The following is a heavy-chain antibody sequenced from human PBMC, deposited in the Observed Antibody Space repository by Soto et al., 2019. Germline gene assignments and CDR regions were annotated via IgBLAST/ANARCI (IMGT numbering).Heavy chain of an antibody. Sequence: QITLKESGPALVKPTQTLQLTCTFPGFSCSPSGVAGGWTRQPPGKALEGLPVIYWDDIKHYSPSLESRLTITKDTSKHQVVLTMTNMDPVDTATYFCAHKGYGDYPLDYWGQGTLVTVSS. CDR1: GFSCSPSGVA. CDR3: AHKGYGDYPLDY. V-gene: IGHV2-5*02. D-gene: IGHD4-17*01. CDR2: IYWDDIK. J-gene: IGHJ4*02.